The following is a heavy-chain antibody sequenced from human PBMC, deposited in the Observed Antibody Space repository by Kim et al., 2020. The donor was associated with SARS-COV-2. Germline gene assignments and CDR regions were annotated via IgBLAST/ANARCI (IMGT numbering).Heavy chain of an antibody. J-gene: IGHJ5*02. CDR3: ARQRGLWFGETINWFDP. Sequence: GESLKISCKGSGYSFTSYWIGWVRQMPGKGLEWMGIIYPGDSDTRYNPSFQGQVTISADKSISTAYLQWSSLKASDTAMYYCARQRGLWFGETINWFDPWGQGTLVTVSS. CDR2: IYPGDSDT. D-gene: IGHD3-10*01. CDR1: GYSFTSYW. V-gene: IGHV5-51*01.